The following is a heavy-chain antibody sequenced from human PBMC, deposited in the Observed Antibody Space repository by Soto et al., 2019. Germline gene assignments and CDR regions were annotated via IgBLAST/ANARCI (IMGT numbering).Heavy chain of an antibody. V-gene: IGHV3-23*01. D-gene: IGHD3-3*01. Sequence: EVQLLESGGGLVQPGGSLRLSCAASGFTLRSSSMSWVRQAPGEGLEWVSSIGGRGSSTYYAESVKGRFTISRDNSQNTLYLEMNSLRAEDTALYYCAKGGCGQAIFDVLIRHFDYWGQGTLVTVSS. CDR2: IGGRGSST. J-gene: IGHJ4*02. CDR1: GFTLRSSS. CDR3: AKGGCGQAIFDVLIRHFDY.